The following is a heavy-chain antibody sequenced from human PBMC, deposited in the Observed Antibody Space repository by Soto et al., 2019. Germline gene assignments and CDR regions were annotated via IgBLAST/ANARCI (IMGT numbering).Heavy chain of an antibody. CDR2: ISNSGDSA. CDR3: AHPRGYGVFDAVDI. J-gene: IGHJ3*02. Sequence: GGSLRLSCAASGFIFSTYAMNWVRHAPGKGLEWVSAISNSGDSAYYAESVRGRFTISRDNSINTLYLQMRSLRPEDTAVYYCAHPRGYGVFDAVDIWGQGTMVTVSS. V-gene: IGHV3-23*01. D-gene: IGHD4-17*01. CDR1: GFIFSTYA.